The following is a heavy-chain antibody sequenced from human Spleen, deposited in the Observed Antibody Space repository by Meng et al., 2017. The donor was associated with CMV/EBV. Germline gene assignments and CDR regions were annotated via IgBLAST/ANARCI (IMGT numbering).Heavy chain of an antibody. V-gene: IGHV3-21*01. CDR1: GFTFSTYT. D-gene: IGHD1-26*01. J-gene: IGHJ4*02. CDR2: TSSSGGFI. CDR3: VRKSGSYSDY. Sequence: GGSLRLSCAASGFTFSTYTMNWVRQAPGKGPEWVSSTSSSGGFIYYADSLKGRFTISRDNAKNSLYLQMSGLRAEDTAAYYCVRKSGSYSDYWGQGTLVTVSS.